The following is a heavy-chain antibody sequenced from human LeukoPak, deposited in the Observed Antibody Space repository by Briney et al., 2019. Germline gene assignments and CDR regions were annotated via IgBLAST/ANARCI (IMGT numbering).Heavy chain of an antibody. CDR1: GGSFNSYY. D-gene: IGHD1-26*01. Sequence: KASETLSLTCTVSGGSFNSYYWSWIRQPPGKGLEWIGYIYYSGSTNYNPSLKSRVTISVDTSKNQFSLKLSSVTAADTAVYYCASWDLRNNYYYYYGMDVWGKGTTVTVSS. V-gene: IGHV4-59*01. CDR3: ASWDLRNNYYYYYGMDV. J-gene: IGHJ6*04. CDR2: IYYSGST.